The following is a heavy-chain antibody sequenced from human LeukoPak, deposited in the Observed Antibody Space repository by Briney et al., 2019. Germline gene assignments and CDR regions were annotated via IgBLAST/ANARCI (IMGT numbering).Heavy chain of an antibody. D-gene: IGHD3-10*01. V-gene: IGHV3-9*01. CDR1: GFTFDDYA. Sequence: GGSLRLSCAASGFTFDDYAMHWVRQAPGKGLEWVSGISWNSGSIGYADSVKGRFTISRDNAKNSLYLQMNSLRAEDTALYYCAKGSGSGSYYIGTLDYWGQGTLVTVSS. J-gene: IGHJ4*02. CDR2: ISWNSGSI. CDR3: AKGSGSGSYYIGTLDY.